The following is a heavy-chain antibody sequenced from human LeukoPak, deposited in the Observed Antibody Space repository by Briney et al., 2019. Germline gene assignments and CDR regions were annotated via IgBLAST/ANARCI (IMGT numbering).Heavy chain of an antibody. CDR2: IYTSGST. CDR3: ARGACTSVNCYARNHFDY. V-gene: IGHV4-4*07. Sequence: SETLSLTCTVSGGSISGYSWSWIRQPAGQGLEWIGRIYTSGSTNYNPSLRSRLTTSVDTSRNQFSLRLSSVTAADTAVYYCARGACTSVNCYARNHFDYWGQGALVTVSS. CDR1: GGSISGYS. J-gene: IGHJ4*02. D-gene: IGHD2-2*01.